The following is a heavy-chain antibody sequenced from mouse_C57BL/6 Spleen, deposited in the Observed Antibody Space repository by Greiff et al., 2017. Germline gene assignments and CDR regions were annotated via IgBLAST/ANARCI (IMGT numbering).Heavy chain of an antibody. V-gene: IGHV1-80*01. CDR1: GYAFSSYW. D-gene: IGHD1-1*01. CDR2: IYPGDGDT. J-gene: IGHJ1*03. Sequence: VQLQQSGAELVKPGASGKISCKASGYAFSSYWRNWGKQRPGKGLEWFGQIYPGDGDTNYNGKLKGKATLTADKSSSTAYMQLSSLTSEDSAVYFCARDYYGSSHWYCDVWGTGTTVTVSS. CDR3: ARDYYGSSHWYCDV.